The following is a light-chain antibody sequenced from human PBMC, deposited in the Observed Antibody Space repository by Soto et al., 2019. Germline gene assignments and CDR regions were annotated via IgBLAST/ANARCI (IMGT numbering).Light chain of an antibody. Sequence: EIVMTQSPATLSVSPGERATLSCRASHSVRSSLAWYQQKPGQAPRLLIYGASTRATGIPARFSGSGSGTEFTLTISSLQSEDFAVYYCQQYNNWPWTFGQGTKVDIK. CDR2: GAS. CDR3: QQYNNWPWT. V-gene: IGKV3-15*01. CDR1: HSVRSS. J-gene: IGKJ1*01.